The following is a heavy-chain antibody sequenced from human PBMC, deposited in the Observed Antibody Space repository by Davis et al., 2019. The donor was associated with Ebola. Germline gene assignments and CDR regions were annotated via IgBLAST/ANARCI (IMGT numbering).Heavy chain of an antibody. CDR3: ARPRGYDSRWDDAFDI. D-gene: IGHD3-22*01. CDR1: GGIFSSYA. V-gene: IGHV1-69*13. Sequence: SVKVSCKASGGIFSSYAISWVRQAPGQGLEWMGGIIPIFGTANYAQKFQGRVTITADESTSTAYMELSSLRSEDTAVYYCARPRGYDSRWDDAFDIWGQGTMVTVSS. J-gene: IGHJ3*02. CDR2: IIPIFGTA.